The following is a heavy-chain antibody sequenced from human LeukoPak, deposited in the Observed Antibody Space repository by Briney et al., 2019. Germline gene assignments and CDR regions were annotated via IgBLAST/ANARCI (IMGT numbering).Heavy chain of an antibody. D-gene: IGHD6-25*01. V-gene: IGHV3-23*01. CDR3: ASTPRRRGDY. CDR1: GFTFSSYS. Sequence: GGSLRLSCAASGFTFSSYSMSWVRLAPGKGLEWVSAISGSGGSTYYADSVKGRFTISRDNSKNTLYPQMNSLRAEDTAVYYCASTPRRRGDYWGQGTLVTVSS. CDR2: ISGSGGST. J-gene: IGHJ4*02.